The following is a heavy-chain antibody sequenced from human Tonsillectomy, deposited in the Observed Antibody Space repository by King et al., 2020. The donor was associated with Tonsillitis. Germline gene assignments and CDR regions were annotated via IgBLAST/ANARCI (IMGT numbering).Heavy chain of an antibody. CDR1: GGSITSSNYF. Sequence: QLQESGPGLVKSSETLSLTCTVSGGSITSSNYFWGWIRQPPGKGLEWIGSIYYSGRTYYNPSLKSRVTISVDTSKNQFSLRLSSVTAADTAVYYCAKSRDGYNYYYYYMDVWGKGTTVTFSS. V-gene: IGHV4-39*01. D-gene: IGHD5-24*01. CDR2: IYYSGRT. CDR3: AKSRDGYNYYYYYMDV. J-gene: IGHJ6*03.